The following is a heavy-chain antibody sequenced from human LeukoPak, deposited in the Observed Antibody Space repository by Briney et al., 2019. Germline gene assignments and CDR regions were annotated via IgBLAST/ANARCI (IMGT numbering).Heavy chain of an antibody. J-gene: IGHJ5*02. CDR1: GFTFSSYG. CDR2: ISGSGSTT. CDR3: AKDRTGTTGRDWLDP. Sequence: GGSLRLSCAASGFTFSSYGMGWVRQAPGKGLEWVSSISGSGSTTYYADSVKGRFTISRDNSKNTLYLQMNSLRVEDTAVYYCAKDRTGTTGRDWLDPWGQGTLVTVSS. V-gene: IGHV3-23*01. D-gene: IGHD1-1*01.